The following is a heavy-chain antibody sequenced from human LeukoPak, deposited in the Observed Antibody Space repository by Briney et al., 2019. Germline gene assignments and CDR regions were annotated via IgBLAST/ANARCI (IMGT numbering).Heavy chain of an antibody. CDR1: GYTFTGYY. V-gene: IGHV1-2*02. J-gene: IGHJ4*02. CDR2: INPNSGGT. D-gene: IGHD3-3*01. Sequence: ASVKVSCKASGYTFTGYYMHWVRQAPGQGLEWMGWINPNSGGTNYAQKFQGRVTMTRDTSISTAYMELSRLRSDDTAVYYCAARPPDFWSGLRFDYWGQGTLVTVSS. CDR3: AARPPDFWSGLRFDY.